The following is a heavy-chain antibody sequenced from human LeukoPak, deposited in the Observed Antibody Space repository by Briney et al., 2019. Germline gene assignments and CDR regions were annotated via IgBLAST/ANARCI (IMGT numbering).Heavy chain of an antibody. J-gene: IGHJ4*02. Sequence: PGGSLRLSCAGSGFTFSDSRMNWVRQTPGEGLEWVANINGDGTEKYYMDSVKGRFTISRDNGKKSMYLQMNNLRAEDTAVYFCTRGHYSAVHYWGQGTLVTVSS. D-gene: IGHD1-26*01. CDR1: GFTFSDSR. V-gene: IGHV3-7*01. CDR2: INGDGTEK. CDR3: TRGHYSAVHY.